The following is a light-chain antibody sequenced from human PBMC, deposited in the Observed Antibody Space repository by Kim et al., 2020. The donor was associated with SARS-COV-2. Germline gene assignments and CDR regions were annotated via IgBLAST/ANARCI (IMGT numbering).Light chain of an antibody. J-gene: IGLJ2*01. Sequence: ALGQTDRITSQGDSLRSYYASWYQQKPGQAPVLVIYGKNNRPSGIPDRFSGSSSGNTASLTITGAQAEDEADYYCNSRDSSGTVVFGGGTQLTVL. CDR3: NSRDSSGTVV. CDR2: GKN. CDR1: SLRSYY. V-gene: IGLV3-19*01.